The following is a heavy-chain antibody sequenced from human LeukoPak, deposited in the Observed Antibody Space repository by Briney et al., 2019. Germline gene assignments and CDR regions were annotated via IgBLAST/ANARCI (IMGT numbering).Heavy chain of an antibody. CDR2: IHHSEST. J-gene: IGHJ4*02. CDR3: ARGIPGYFGTSGYYYEY. V-gene: IGHV4-4*02. Sequence: SETLSLTCAVSGDSISSNYWWTWVRQPPGRGLEWIGEIHHSESTNFNPSLKSRVTISVDKSKNHFSLSLTSVSAADTAVYYCARGIPGYFGTSGYYYEYWGQGILVTVSS. CDR1: GDSISSNYW. D-gene: IGHD3-22*01.